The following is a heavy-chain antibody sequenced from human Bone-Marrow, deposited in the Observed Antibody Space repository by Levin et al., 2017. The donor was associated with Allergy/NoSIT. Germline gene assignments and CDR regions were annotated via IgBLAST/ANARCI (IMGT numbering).Heavy chain of an antibody. CDR3: AKDGRLLLYFGELMSYCEN. J-gene: IGHJ4*02. D-gene: IGHD3-10*01. V-gene: IGHV3-30*18. Sequence: GESLKISCAASGFTFKNYGMYWVRQAPGKGLEWVAIISADGRRTYYAETVKGRFTISRDNSKNTVYLQMNTLTTADTATYYCAKDGRLLLYFGELMSYCENWGRGTLVSVSS. CDR1: GFTFKNYG. CDR2: ISADGRRT.